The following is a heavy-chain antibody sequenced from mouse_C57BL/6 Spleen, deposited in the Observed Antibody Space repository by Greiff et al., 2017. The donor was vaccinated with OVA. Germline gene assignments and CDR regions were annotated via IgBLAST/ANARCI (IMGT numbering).Heavy chain of an antibody. Sequence: EVKLVESGGGLVQSGRSLRLSCATSGFTFSDFYMEWVRQAPGKGLEWIAASRNKANDYTTEYSASVKGRFIVSRDTSQSILYLQMNALRAEDTAIYYCARDLTGTRAMDYWGQGTSVTVSS. CDR1: GFTFSDFY. CDR3: ARDLTGTRAMDY. CDR2: SRNKANDYTT. V-gene: IGHV7-1*01. J-gene: IGHJ4*01. D-gene: IGHD4-1*01.